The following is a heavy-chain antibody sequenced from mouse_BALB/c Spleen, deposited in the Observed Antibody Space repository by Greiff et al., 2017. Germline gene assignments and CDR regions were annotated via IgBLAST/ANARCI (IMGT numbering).Heavy chain of an antibody. V-gene: IGHV5-17*02. Sequence: DVKLVESGGGLVQPGGSRKLSCAASGFTFSSFGMHWVRQAPEKGLEWVAYISSGSSTIYYADTVKGRFTISRDNPKNTLFLQMTSLRSEDTAMYYCARGGNYGNYGWFAYWGQGTLVTVSA. CDR1: GFTFSSFG. CDR2: ISSGSSTI. J-gene: IGHJ3*01. D-gene: IGHD2-1*01. CDR3: ARGGNYGNYGWFAY.